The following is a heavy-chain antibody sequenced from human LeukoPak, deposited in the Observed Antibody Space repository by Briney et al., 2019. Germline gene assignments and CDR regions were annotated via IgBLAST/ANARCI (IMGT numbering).Heavy chain of an antibody. CDR3: AKDLRSYYDSSGSPPGY. Sequence: GGSLRLSCAASGFTFSSYGMHWVRQAPGKGLEWVAVISYDGSNKYYADSVKGRFTISRDNSKNTLYLQMNSLRAEDTAVYYCAKDLRSYYDSSGSPPGYWGQGTLVTVSS. J-gene: IGHJ4*02. CDR2: ISYDGSNK. CDR1: GFTFSSYG. V-gene: IGHV3-30*18. D-gene: IGHD3-22*01.